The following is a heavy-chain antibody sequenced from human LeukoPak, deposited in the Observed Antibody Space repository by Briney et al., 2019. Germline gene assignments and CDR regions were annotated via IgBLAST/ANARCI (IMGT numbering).Heavy chain of an antibody. V-gene: IGHV3-74*01. J-gene: IGHJ5*02. CDR2: INSDGINT. CDR1: GFTFSNYW. Sequence: GSLRLSCAASGFTFSNYWMHWVRQAPGKGLVWVSRINSDGINTSYEDSVKGRFTISRDNAKNTLNLQMNSLRAEDTAVYYCARDLGQYYDTSDNWFDPWGQGTLVTVSS. D-gene: IGHD3-22*01. CDR3: ARDLGQYYDTSDNWFDP.